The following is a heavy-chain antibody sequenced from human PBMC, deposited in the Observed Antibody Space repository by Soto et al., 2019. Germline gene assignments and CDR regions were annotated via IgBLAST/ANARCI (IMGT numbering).Heavy chain of an antibody. CDR1: GGSISSSSYY. CDR2: IYYSGST. J-gene: IGHJ4*02. V-gene: IGHV4-39*01. D-gene: IGHD2-15*01. CDR3: ARHSFLGRDDDY. Sequence: SETLSLTCTVSGGSISSSSYYWGWIRQPPGKGLERIGSIYYSGSTYYNPSLKSRVTISVDTSKNQFSLKLSSVTAADTAVYYCARHSFLGRDDDYWGQGTLVTVSS.